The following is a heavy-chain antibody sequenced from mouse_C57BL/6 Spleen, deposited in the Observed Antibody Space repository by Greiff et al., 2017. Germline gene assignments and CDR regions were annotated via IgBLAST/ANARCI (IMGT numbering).Heavy chain of an antibody. CDR3: VREFGTWYFDV. CDR2: IRSKSSNYAT. Sequence: EVKVVESGGGLVQPKGSLKLSCAASGFTFNTYAMHWVRQAPGKGLEWVARIRSKSSNYATYYADSGKDRFTISRDDSQSMLYLQMNHLTTEDTAVYYCVREFGTWYFDVWGTGTTVTVSS. J-gene: IGHJ1*03. V-gene: IGHV10-3*01. D-gene: IGHD3-3*01. CDR1: GFTFNTYA.